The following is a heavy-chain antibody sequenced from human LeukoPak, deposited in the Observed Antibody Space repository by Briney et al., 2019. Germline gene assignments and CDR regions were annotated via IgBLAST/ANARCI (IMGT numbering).Heavy chain of an antibody. CDR1: GFSLSSYS. J-gene: IGHJ1*01. D-gene: IGHD3-22*01. CDR2: ISSSTSTI. Sequence: GGSLRLSCAASGFSLSSYSMNWVRQAPGKGLEWVSYISSSTSTIYYADSVKGRFTISGDNAKNSLYLQMNSLRAEDTAVYYCATYSSLNRREFQFWGQGTLLTVSS. V-gene: IGHV3-48*01. CDR3: ATYSSLNRREFQF.